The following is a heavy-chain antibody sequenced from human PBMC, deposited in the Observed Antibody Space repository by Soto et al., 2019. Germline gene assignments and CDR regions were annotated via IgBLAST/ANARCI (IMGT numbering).Heavy chain of an antibody. J-gene: IGHJ4*02. Sequence: GGSLRLSCAASGFTFSSYAMSWVRQAPGKGLEWVSAISGSGGSTYYADSVKGRFTISRDNSKNTLYLQMNSLRAEDTAVYYCAKDLDSSGWYYERGYWGQGTLVTVSS. V-gene: IGHV3-23*01. D-gene: IGHD6-19*01. CDR3: AKDLDSSGWYYERGY. CDR1: GFTFSSYA. CDR2: ISGSGGST.